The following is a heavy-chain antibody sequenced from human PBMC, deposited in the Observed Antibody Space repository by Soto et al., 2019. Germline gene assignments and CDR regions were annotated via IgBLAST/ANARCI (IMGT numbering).Heavy chain of an antibody. Sequence: GASVKVSCKASGYTFTGYYMHWVRQAPGQGLEWMGWINAGNGNTKYSQKFQGRVTITRDTSASTAYMELSSLRSEDTAVYYCARVAIVGPLDYWGQGTLVTVSS. J-gene: IGHJ4*02. CDR2: INAGNGNT. V-gene: IGHV1-3*01. D-gene: IGHD1-26*01. CDR3: ARVAIVGPLDY. CDR1: GYTFTGYY.